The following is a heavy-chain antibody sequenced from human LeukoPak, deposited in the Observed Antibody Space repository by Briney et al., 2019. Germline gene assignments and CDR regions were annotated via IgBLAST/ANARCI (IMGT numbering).Heavy chain of an antibody. CDR2: INHSGST. V-gene: IGHV4-34*01. J-gene: IGHJ6*02. Sequence: SETLSLTCTVSGGSISPYYWSWIRQPPGKGLEWIGEINHSGSTNYNPSLKSRVTISVDTSKKQFSLKLSSVTAADTAVYYCARDPHVLRFSEWFVPTPYGMDVWGQGTTVTVSS. D-gene: IGHD3-3*01. CDR3: ARDPHVLRFSEWFVPTPYGMDV. CDR1: GGSISPYY.